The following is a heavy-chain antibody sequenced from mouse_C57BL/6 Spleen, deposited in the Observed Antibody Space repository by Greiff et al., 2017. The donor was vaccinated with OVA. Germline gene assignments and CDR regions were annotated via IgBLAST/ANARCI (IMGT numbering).Heavy chain of an antibody. J-gene: IGHJ2*01. D-gene: IGHD2-1*01. V-gene: IGHV1-82*01. CDR3: ARGGNLLDY. CDR2: IYPGDGDT. CDR1: GYAFSSSW. Sequence: QVQLQQSGPELVKPGASVKISCKASGYAFSSSWMNWVKQRPGKGLEWIGRIYPGDGDTNYNGKFKGKATLTADKSSSTAYMQLSSLTSEDSAVYFCARGGNLLDYWGQGTTLTVSS.